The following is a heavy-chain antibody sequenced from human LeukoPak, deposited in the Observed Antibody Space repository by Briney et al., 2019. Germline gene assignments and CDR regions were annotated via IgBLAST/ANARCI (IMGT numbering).Heavy chain of an antibody. CDR3: ARQWELLGDAFDI. D-gene: IGHD1-26*01. CDR1: GYSFTRYW. Sequence: GESLKISCKGSGYSFTRYWIGSVRQMPGKGLEWMGIIYPGDSDTRYSPSFQGQVTISADKSISTAYLQWSSLKASDTAMYYCARQWELLGDAFDIWGQGTMVTVSS. CDR2: IYPGDSDT. V-gene: IGHV5-51*01. J-gene: IGHJ3*02.